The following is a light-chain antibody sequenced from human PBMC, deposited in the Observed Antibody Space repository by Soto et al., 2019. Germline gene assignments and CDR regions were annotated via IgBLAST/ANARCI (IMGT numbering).Light chain of an antibody. J-gene: IGKJ1*01. Sequence: EIVLTQSPGTLSLSPGERATLSCRASQSVSAGYLAWYQQRPGQAPRLLIYVASYRAPGIADRFSGSGSGTDFTLTISRLEPEDSAVYYCQQYGGSPTFGQGTKLEIK. CDR3: QQYGGSPT. CDR2: VAS. CDR1: QSVSAGY. V-gene: IGKV3-20*01.